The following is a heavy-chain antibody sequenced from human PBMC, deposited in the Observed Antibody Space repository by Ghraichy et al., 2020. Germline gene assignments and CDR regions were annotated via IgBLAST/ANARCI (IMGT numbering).Heavy chain of an antibody. Sequence: KVSCKASGDTSSDYPISWVRQAPGEGLEWLGKIIPVVGVPNYAQKFQGRVTITADRSTGTTYLELRSLTSDDSAIYYCARTNMAMPYWYFDLWGRGTPISVSA. CDR3: ARTNMAMPYWYFDL. CDR2: IIPVVGVP. V-gene: IGHV1-69*02. CDR1: GDTSSDYP. D-gene: IGHD2-2*01. J-gene: IGHJ2*01.